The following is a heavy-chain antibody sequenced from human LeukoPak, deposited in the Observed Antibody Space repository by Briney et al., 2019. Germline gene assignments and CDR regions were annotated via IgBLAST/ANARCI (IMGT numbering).Heavy chain of an antibody. CDR3: ATMATIKGY. CDR2: ITSGSSII. V-gene: IGHV3-48*04. Sequence: GGSLRLSCAASGFTFSSYAMYWVRQAPGKGLEWVSYITSGSSIISYADSVKGRFTISRDNAKNSLYLQMNSLRAEDTAVYYCATMATIKGYWGQGTLVTVSS. CDR1: GFTFSSYA. J-gene: IGHJ4*02. D-gene: IGHD5-12*01.